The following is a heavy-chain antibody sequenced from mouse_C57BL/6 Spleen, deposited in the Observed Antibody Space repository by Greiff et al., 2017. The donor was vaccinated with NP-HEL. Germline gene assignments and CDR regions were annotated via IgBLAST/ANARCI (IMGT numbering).Heavy chain of an antibody. J-gene: IGHJ3*01. D-gene: IGHD2-4*01. CDR3: ARSGDDDGAWFAY. CDR1: GYTFTSYW. Sequence: QVQLQQPGTELVKPGASVKLSCKASGYTFTSYWMHWVKQRPGQGLEWIGNINPSNGGTYYNEKFKGKATLTVDKSSSTAYMQLSSLTSEDSAVYYCARSGDDDGAWFAYWGQGTLVTVSA. V-gene: IGHV1-53*01. CDR2: INPSNGGT.